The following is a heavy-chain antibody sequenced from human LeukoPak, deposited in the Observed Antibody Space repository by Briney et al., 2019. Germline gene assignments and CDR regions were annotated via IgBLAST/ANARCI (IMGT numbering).Heavy chain of an antibody. V-gene: IGHV3-23*01. CDR1: GFTFSSYA. J-gene: IGHJ4*02. CDR3: AKRVGSTSGNFVY. D-gene: IGHD2-2*01. Sequence: GGSLRLSCAASGFTFSSYAMSWVRQAPGKGLEWVSAISGSGGSTYYADSVKGRFTISRDNSKNTLYLQMNSLRAEDTALYYCAKRVGSTSGNFVYWGQGALVTVSS. CDR2: ISGSGGST.